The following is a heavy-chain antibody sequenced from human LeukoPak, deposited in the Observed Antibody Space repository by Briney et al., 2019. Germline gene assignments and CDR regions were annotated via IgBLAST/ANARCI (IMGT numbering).Heavy chain of an antibody. D-gene: IGHD3-9*01. V-gene: IGHV3-21*04. CDR3: ARGHSTYFDWVRAFDI. Sequence: GGSLRLSCAASGFTFSSYSMNWVRQAPGKGLEWVSSISSSSSYIYYADSVKGRFTISRDNAKNSLYLQMNSLRAEDTAVYYCARGHSTYFDWVRAFDIWGQGTMVTVSS. CDR1: GFTFSSYS. CDR2: ISSSSSYI. J-gene: IGHJ3*02.